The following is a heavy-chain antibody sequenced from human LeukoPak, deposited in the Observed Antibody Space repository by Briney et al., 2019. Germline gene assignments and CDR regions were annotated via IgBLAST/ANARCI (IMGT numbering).Heavy chain of an antibody. CDR3: ASYTTSRYCSSTSCYRAFDI. D-gene: IGHD2-2*01. J-gene: IGHJ3*02. CDR1: GGSISSYY. V-gene: IGHV4-59*01. Sequence: SETLSLTRTVSGGSISSYYWSWIRQPPGKGLEWIGYIYYSGSTNYNPSLKSRVTISVDTSKNQFSLKLSSVTAADTAVYYCASYTTSRYCSSTSCYRAFDIWGQGTMVTVSS. CDR2: IYYSGST.